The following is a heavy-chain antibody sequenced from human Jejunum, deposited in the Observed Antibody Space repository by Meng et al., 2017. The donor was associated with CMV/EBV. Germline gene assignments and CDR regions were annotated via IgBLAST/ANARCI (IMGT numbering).Heavy chain of an antibody. CDR2: ISSRSRYI. V-gene: IGHV3-21*01. CDR3: ARDIDH. Sequence: EVLLVDSGGGRVKPGGFLRLSCIGSGFTFSTYNMNWVRQAPGKGLEWVSSISSRSRYINYADSVKGRFTISRDNAENSLYLQMNSLRVEDTAVYYCARDIDHWGQGTLVTVSS. J-gene: IGHJ5*02. CDR1: GFTFSTYN.